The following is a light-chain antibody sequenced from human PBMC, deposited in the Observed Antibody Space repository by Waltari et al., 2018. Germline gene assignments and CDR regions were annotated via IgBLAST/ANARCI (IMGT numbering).Light chain of an antibody. CDR3: SSYTSSSTPYV. CDR1: SSDVGNYNY. CDR2: DVS. V-gene: IGLV2-14*03. Sequence: QSALTQPASVSGSPGQSITISCTGTSSDVGNYNYVSWYQQHPGKAPKLKIYDVSNRPSGVSNTFAGSKSGNTASLTISGLQAEDEADYDCSSYTSSSTPYVFGPGTKVTVL. J-gene: IGLJ1*01.